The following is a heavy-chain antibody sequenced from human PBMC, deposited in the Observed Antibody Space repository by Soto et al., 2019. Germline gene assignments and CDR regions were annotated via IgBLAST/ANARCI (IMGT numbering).Heavy chain of an antibody. CDR2: IDVGSANA. D-gene: IGHD6-19*01. Sequence: GASVKVSCKTSGFTFSSSAVHWVRQARGHRLQWIGWIDVGSANANYAQMLQERVTISRDMSTSTAYMELHSLRAEDTAVYYCARERGSGWTFDYWGQGTLVTVSS. V-gene: IGHV1-58*01. CDR3: ARERGSGWTFDY. J-gene: IGHJ4*02. CDR1: GFTFSSSA.